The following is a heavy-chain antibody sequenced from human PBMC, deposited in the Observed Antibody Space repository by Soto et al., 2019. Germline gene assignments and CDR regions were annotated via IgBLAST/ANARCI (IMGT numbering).Heavy chain of an antibody. V-gene: IGHV3-30*18. CDR3: AKGGRQWLVTSDFNY. CDR1: GFPFSDYA. J-gene: IGHJ4*02. Sequence: VQLVESGGGVVQPGRSLRLSCAASGFPFSDYAMHWVRQAPGKGLEWVAVVSHDGRNTHYADSVKGRFTISRDSSKHTVSLEMTSLRAEDTAVYYCAKGGRQWLVTSDFNYWGQGALVTVSS. D-gene: IGHD6-19*01. CDR2: VSHDGRNT.